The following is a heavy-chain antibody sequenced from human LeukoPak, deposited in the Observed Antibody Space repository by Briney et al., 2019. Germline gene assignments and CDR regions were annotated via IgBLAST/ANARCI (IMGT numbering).Heavy chain of an antibody. D-gene: IGHD6-6*01. Sequence: SETLSLTCSISDDSINNDRYFWAWIRQPPGKGLEWIASINYSGRTYYNPSLNSRLIISVDTSKNQFSLKLSSVTAADTAVYYCARAEYSSSSGRFYWGQGTLVTVSS. J-gene: IGHJ4*02. V-gene: IGHV4-39*07. CDR3: ARAEYSSSSGRFY. CDR2: INYSGRT. CDR1: DDSINNDRYF.